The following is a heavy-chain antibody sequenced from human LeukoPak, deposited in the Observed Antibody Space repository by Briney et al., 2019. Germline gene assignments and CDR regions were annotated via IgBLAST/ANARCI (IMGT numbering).Heavy chain of an antibody. J-gene: IGHJ4*02. CDR2: INPNSGGT. D-gene: IGHD3-10*01. CDR3: ARYNYGSGSYYTFDY. V-gene: IGHV1-2*02. Sequence: ASVKVSCKASGYTFTGYCMHWVRQAPGQGLEWMGWINPNSGGTNYAQKFQGRVTMTRDTSISTAYMELSRLRSDDTAVYYCARYNYGSGSYYTFDYWGQGTLVTVSS. CDR1: GYTFTGYC.